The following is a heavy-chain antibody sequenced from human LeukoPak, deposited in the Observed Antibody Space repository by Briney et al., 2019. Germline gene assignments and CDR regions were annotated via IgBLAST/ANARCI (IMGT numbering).Heavy chain of an antibody. CDR2: ISSSSSTI. V-gene: IGHV3-48*01. D-gene: IGHD1-26*01. CDR1: GFTFSSYS. J-gene: IGHJ4*02. CDR3: ARGYSMFDY. Sequence: GGSLRLSCAASGFTFSSYSMNWVRQAPGKGLEWVSYISSSSSTIYYADSVKGRFTISRDNAKNSLYLQMNSLRAVDTAVYYCARGYSMFDYWGQGTLVTVSS.